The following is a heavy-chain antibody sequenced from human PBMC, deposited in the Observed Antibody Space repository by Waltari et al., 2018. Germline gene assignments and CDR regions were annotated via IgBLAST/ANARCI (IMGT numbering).Heavy chain of an antibody. CDR1: GFTFSSYA. D-gene: IGHD3-10*01. CDR2: ISSNGGST. V-gene: IGHV3-64*02. CDR3: AIADGFGYFDY. Sequence: EVQLVESGEGLVQPGGSLRLSCAASGFTFSSYAMHWVRQAPGKGLEYVSAISSNGGSTYYADSVKGRFTISRDNSKNTLYLQMGSRRAEDTAVYYCAIADGFGYFDYWGQGTLVTVSS. J-gene: IGHJ4*02.